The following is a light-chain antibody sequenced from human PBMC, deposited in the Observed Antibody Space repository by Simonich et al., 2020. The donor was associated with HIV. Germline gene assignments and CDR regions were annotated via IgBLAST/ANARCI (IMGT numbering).Light chain of an antibody. CDR1: QSVSSRY. J-gene: IGKJ1*01. Sequence: EIVLTQSPGTLSLSPGERATLSCRASQSVSSRYLAWYQQKPGQALRLLIYGASTRATDTPASFSGSGSGTEFTLTISSLQSEDFAVYYCQQYNNWPPWTFGQGTKVEIK. CDR3: QQYNNWPPWT. V-gene: IGKV3-15*01. CDR2: GAS.